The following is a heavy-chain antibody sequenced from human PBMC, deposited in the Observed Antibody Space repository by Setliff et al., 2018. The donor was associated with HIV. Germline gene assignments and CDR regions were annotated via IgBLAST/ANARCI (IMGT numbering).Heavy chain of an antibody. V-gene: IGHV1-69*05. CDR2: IIPMFGAA. D-gene: IGHD3-22*01. Sequence: ASVKVSCKASGGTFRSHEISWVRQAPGQGLEWMGGIIPMFGAANYAQKFQGRVTITTDASTSAAYMELSSLRSEDTAVYYCARGSHRVEYYDSSGYPAYWGQGTLVTVSS. J-gene: IGHJ4*02. CDR3: ARGSHRVEYYDSSGYPAY. CDR1: GGTFRSHE.